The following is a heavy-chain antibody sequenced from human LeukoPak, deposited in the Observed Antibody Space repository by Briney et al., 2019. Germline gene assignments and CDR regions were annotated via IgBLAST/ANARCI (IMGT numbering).Heavy chain of an antibody. V-gene: IGHV3-30*18. Sequence: GRSLRLSCAASGFTFSSYGMHWVRQAPGKGLEWVAVISYDGSNKYYADSVKGRFTISRDNPKNTLYLQMNSLRAEDTAVYYCAKASLCSGGSCYIDYWGQGTLVTVSS. J-gene: IGHJ4*02. CDR3: AKASLCSGGSCYIDY. CDR2: ISYDGSNK. D-gene: IGHD2-15*01. CDR1: GFTFSSYG.